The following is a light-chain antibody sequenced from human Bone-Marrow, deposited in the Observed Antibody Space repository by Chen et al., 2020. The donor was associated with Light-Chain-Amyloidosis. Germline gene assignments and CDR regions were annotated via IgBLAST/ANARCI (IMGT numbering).Light chain of an antibody. CDR1: QSISSY. CDR3: QQTFITPWT. Sequence: IQMTQYPSSLSASVGDRVTITCRASQSISSYLNWYRQEPGKAPKLLIWAASSLHSGVPSRFRGSGSGTDFALSITRLQPEDFATYYCQQTFITPWTFGQGTRVEI. CDR2: AAS. J-gene: IGKJ1*01. V-gene: IGKV1-39*01.